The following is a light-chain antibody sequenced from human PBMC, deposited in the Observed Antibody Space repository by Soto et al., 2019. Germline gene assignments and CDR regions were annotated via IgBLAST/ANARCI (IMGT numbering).Light chain of an antibody. CDR2: DVS. V-gene: IGLV2-8*01. CDR1: SSDVGGYNY. J-gene: IGLJ2*01. CDR3: SSYAGSNGGV. Sequence: QSALTQPPSASGSPGQSVTISCTGTSSDVGGYNYVSWYQQHPGKAPKLMIYDVSKRPSGVPDRFSGSKSGNTASLTVSGLQAEDEADYYCSSYAGSNGGVFGGGTKLTVL.